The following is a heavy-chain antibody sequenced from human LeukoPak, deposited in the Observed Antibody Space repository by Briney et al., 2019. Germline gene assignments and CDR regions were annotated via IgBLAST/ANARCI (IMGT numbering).Heavy chain of an antibody. J-gene: IGHJ4*02. CDR3: ASQPDVEDSSGYYFDY. V-gene: IGHV1-46*03. CDR1: GYTFTSYY. D-gene: IGHD3-22*01. CDR2: INPSGGST. Sequence: GGSLRLSCAASGYTFTSYYMHWVRQAPGQGLEWMGIINPSGGSTSYAQKFQGRVTMTRDTSTSTVYMELSSLRSEDTAVYYCASQPDVEDSSGYYFDYWGQGTLVTVSS.